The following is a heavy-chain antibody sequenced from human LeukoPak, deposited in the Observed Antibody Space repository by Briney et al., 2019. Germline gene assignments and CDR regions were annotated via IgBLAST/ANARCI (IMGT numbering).Heavy chain of an antibody. CDR3: ARDPESYSSGWSLFDY. Sequence: ASVKVSCKASGYTFTSYAMHWVRQAPGQRLEWMGWINAGNGNTKYSQKFQGRVTITRDTSASTAYMELSSLRSEDTAVYYCARDPESYSSGWSLFDYWGQGTLVTVSS. CDR2: INAGNGNT. J-gene: IGHJ4*02. D-gene: IGHD6-19*01. CDR1: GYTFTSYA. V-gene: IGHV1-3*01.